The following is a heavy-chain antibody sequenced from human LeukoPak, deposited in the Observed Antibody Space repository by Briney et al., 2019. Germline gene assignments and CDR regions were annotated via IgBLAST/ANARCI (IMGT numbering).Heavy chain of an antibody. J-gene: IGHJ4*02. CDR2: ISYDGSNK. D-gene: IGHD3-10*01. CDR3: AKARGAYYYGSGPSYFDY. V-gene: IGHV3-30*04. Sequence: GSLRLSCAASGFTFSSYAMHWVRQAPGKGLEWVAVISYDGSNKDYADSVKGRFTISRDNSKNTLYLQMNSLRAEDTALYYCAKARGAYYYGSGPSYFDYWGQGTLVTVSS. CDR1: GFTFSSYA.